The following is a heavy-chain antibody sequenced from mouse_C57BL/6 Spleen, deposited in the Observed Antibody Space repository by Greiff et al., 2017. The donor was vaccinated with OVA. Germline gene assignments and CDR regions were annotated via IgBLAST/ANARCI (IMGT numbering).Heavy chain of an antibody. CDR2: IYPGDGDT. J-gene: IGHJ3*01. CDR3: ARHYYGSIAFAY. Sequence: VQLQQSGPELVKPGASVKISCKASGYAFSSSWMNWVKQRPGKGLEWIGRIYPGDGDTNYNGKFKGKATLTADKSSSTAYMQLSSLTSEDSAVYFCARHYYGSIAFAYWGQGTLVTVSA. CDR1: GYAFSSSW. V-gene: IGHV1-82*01. D-gene: IGHD1-1*01.